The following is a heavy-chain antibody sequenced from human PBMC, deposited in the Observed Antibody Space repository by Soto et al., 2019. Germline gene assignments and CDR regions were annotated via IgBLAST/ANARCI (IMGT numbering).Heavy chain of an antibody. Sequence: QVQLVESGGGVVQPGRSLRLSCAASGFTFSSYAMHWVRQAPGKGLEWVAVISYDGSNKYYADSVKGRFTISRDNSKNPLYLQMNSLRAEDTAVYYCASPMGIVLVPAAMGGMDVWGQGTTVTVSS. CDR3: ASPMGIVLVPAAMGGMDV. CDR1: GFTFSSYA. V-gene: IGHV3-30-3*01. D-gene: IGHD2-2*03. J-gene: IGHJ6*02. CDR2: ISYDGSNK.